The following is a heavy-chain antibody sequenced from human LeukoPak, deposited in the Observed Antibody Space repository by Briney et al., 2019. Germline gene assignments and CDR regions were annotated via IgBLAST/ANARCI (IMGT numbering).Heavy chain of an antibody. J-gene: IGHJ6*02. CDR3: ARIPMPSRIAAAGTLYYYYGMDV. Sequence: SETLSLTCAVYGGSFSGYYWSWIRQPPGKGLEWIGEISHSGSTNYNPSLKSRVTISVDTSKNQFSLKLSSVTAADTAVYYCARIPMPSRIAAAGTLYYYYGMDVWGQGTTVTVSS. D-gene: IGHD6-13*01. V-gene: IGHV4-34*01. CDR1: GGSFSGYY. CDR2: ISHSGST.